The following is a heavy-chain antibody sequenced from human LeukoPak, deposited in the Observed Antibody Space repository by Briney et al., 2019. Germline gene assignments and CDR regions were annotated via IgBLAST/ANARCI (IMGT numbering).Heavy chain of an antibody. Sequence: SETLSLTCTVSGGSISSSSYYWGWIRQPPGKGLGWIGSIYYSGSTYYNPSLKSRVTISVDTSENQFSLKLNSVTAADTAVYYCARDRGSYRFDYWGQGTLVTVSS. CDR3: ARDRGSYRFDY. CDR2: IYYSGST. CDR1: GGSISSSSYY. V-gene: IGHV4-39*07. D-gene: IGHD1-26*01. J-gene: IGHJ4*02.